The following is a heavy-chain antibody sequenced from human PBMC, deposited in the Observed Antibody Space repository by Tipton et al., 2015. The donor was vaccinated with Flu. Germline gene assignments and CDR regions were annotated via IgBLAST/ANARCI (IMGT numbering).Heavy chain of an antibody. D-gene: IGHD6-19*01. J-gene: IGHJ4*02. Sequence: VQLVQSGGGVVQPGGSLRLSCAASGFTFSTYWMHWVRQAPGKGLVWVSRVNSDGSSTIYADSVKGRFTISRDNAMNTLYLQMNSLRAEDTAVYYCVSAAVGGWGQGTLVTVSS. CDR2: VNSDGSST. V-gene: IGHV3-74*02. CDR3: VSAAVGG. CDR1: GFTFSTYW.